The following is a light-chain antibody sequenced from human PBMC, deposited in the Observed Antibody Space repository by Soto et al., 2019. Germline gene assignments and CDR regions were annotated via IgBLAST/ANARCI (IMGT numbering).Light chain of an antibody. CDR2: DVS. CDR3: SLYIISSTVV. J-gene: IGLJ2*01. Sequence: QSALTQPASVSGSPGQSITISCTGTSSDDGGYNYVSWYQQHPGKAPKLMIYDVSNRPSGVSSRFSGSKSGNTASLSISGLHPDDEADYYCSLYIISSTVVVGRGTKLTVL. CDR1: SSDDGGYNY. V-gene: IGLV2-14*01.